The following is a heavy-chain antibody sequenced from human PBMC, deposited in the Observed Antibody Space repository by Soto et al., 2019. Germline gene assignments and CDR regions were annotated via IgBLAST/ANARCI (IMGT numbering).Heavy chain of an antibody. D-gene: IGHD6-13*01. CDR1: GYTFTSYD. V-gene: IGHV1-8*01. CDR3: ARKISRSWHWSVYQVFDY. J-gene: IGHJ4*02. Sequence: ASVKVSCKASGYTFTSYDINWVRQATGQGLEWMGWMNPNSGNTGYAQKFQGRVTMTRNTSISTAYMELSSLRSEDTAVYYCARKISRSWHWSVYQVFDYWGQGTLVTVSS. CDR2: MNPNSGNT.